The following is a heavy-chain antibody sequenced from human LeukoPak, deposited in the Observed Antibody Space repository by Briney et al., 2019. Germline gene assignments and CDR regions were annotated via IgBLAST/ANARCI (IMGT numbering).Heavy chain of an antibody. CDR2: ISAYNGNT. CDR1: GYTFTSYG. J-gene: IGHJ4*02. D-gene: IGHD3-22*01. V-gene: IGHV1-18*01. Sequence: GASVKVSCKASGYTFTSYGISWVRQAPGQGLEWMGWISAYNGNTNYAQKFQGRVTITADESTSTAYMELSSLRSEDTAVYYCATDYYDSSGYYSLPIYFDYWGQGTLVTVSS. CDR3: ATDYYDSSGYYSLPIYFDY.